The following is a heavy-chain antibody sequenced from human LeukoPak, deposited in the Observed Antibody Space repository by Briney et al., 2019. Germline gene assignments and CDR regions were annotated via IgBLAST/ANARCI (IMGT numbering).Heavy chain of an antibody. V-gene: IGHV4-4*02. CDR2: IYHSGST. J-gene: IGHJ3*02. Sequence: SETLSLTCAVSGGSISSSNWWSWVRQPPGKGLEWIGEIYHSGSTNYNPSLKSRVTISVDKSKNQFSLKLSSVTAADTAVYYCARTYGSGSYYGAFDIWGQGTMVTVSS. CDR3: ARTYGSGSYYGAFDI. D-gene: IGHD3-10*01. CDR1: GGSISSSNW.